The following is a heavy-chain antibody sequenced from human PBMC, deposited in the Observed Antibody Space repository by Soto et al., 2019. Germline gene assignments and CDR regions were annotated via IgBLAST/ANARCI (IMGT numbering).Heavy chain of an antibody. J-gene: IGHJ4*02. D-gene: IGHD6-13*01. CDR1: GFTFSSYA. Sequence: GGSLRLSCAASGFTFSSYAMSWVRQAPGKGLEWVSAIIGSGDITYHADSVKGRITISRDNSKNTLYLHINSLRAEDTAIYYFSKGWGSTWSSLHSDCWGQGTLVTVSS. V-gene: IGHV3-23*01. CDR2: IIGSGDIT. CDR3: SKGWGSTWSSLHSDC.